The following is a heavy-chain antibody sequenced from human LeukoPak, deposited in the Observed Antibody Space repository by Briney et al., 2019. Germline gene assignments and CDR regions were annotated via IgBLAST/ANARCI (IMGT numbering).Heavy chain of an antibody. CDR2: INWNGGST. J-gene: IGHJ5*02. CDR3: ARDLLVPFLGRKYNWFDP. Sequence: PGGSLRLSCAASGFTFDDYGMSWVRQAPGKGLEWVSGINWNGGSTGYADSVKGRFTISRDNAKNSLYLQMNSLRAEDTAVYYCARDLLVPFLGRKYNWFDPWGQGTLVTVSS. D-gene: IGHD3-3*02. V-gene: IGHV3-20*04. CDR1: GFTFDDYG.